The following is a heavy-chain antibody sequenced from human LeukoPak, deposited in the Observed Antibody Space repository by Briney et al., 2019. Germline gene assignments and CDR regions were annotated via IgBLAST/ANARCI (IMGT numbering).Heavy chain of an antibody. CDR1: GFTFSSFS. V-gene: IGHV3-48*04. CDR2: IRSGGTNT. CDR3: ARMNYVSSGWGAPFDY. Sequence: GGSLRLSCAASGFTFSSFSMNWVRQTPGKGLEWVSYIRSGGTNTDYTGSVKGRFTISRDNAKNSLYLQMNSLRAEDTAVYYCARMNYVSSGWGAPFDYWGQGTLVTVSS. D-gene: IGHD1-7*01. J-gene: IGHJ4*02.